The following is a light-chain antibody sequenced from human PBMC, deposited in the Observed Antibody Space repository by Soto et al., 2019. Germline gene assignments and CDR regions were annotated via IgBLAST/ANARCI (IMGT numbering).Light chain of an antibody. V-gene: IGKV1-5*01. CDR1: QSISSW. J-gene: IGKJ1*01. CDR2: DAS. CDR3: QQYNSYSPWT. Sequence: DIQMTQSPSTLSASVGDRVTITCRASQSISSWLAWYQQKRGKAPKLLIYDASSLESGVPSRFSGSGSGTEFSLTISSLQPDDCATYSCQQYNSYSPWTFGQGTKVDIK.